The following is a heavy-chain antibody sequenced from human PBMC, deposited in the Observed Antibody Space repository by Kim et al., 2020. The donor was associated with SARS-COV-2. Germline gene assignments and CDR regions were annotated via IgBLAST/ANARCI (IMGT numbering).Heavy chain of an antibody. D-gene: IGHD3-3*01. CDR3: ARDRRLTIFGGGRSWFDP. CDR2: INTNTRNP. CDR1: GYTFTSYV. Sequence: ASVKVSCKASGYTFTSYVMNWVRQAPGQGLEWMGWINTNTRNPTYAQGFTGRFVFSLDTSVSTAYLQISSLKAEDTAVYYCARDRRLTIFGGGRSWFDPWGQGTLVTVSS. J-gene: IGHJ5*02. V-gene: IGHV7-4-1*02.